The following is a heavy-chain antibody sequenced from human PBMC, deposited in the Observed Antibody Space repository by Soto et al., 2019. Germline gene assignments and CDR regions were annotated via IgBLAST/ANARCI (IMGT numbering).Heavy chain of an antibody. V-gene: IGHV5-10-1*01. Sequence: PGASLKISCEGSGYSFTSYWISWVRQMPEKGLEWMGRIDPSDSYTNYSPSFQGHVTISADKSISTAYLQWSSLKASDTAMYYCARLGPVGAPSDWAVWGQGTTVPVSS. CDR2: IDPSDSYT. CDR3: ARLGPVGAPSDWAV. D-gene: IGHD1-26*01. CDR1: GYSFTSYW. J-gene: IGHJ6*02.